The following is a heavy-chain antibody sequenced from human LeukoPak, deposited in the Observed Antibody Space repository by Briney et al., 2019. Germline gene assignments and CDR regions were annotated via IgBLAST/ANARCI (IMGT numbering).Heavy chain of an antibody. J-gene: IGHJ4*02. D-gene: IGHD6-6*01. CDR2: ISSSSSYI. CDR1: GFTFSSYS. V-gene: IGHV3-21*01. Sequence: GGSLRLSCAASGFTFSSYSMNWVRQAPGKGLEWVSSISSSSSYIYYADSVKGRFTIPRDNAKNSLYLQMNSLRAEDTAVYYCARAIVLIAARDVDYWGQGTLVTVSS. CDR3: ARAIVLIAARDVDY.